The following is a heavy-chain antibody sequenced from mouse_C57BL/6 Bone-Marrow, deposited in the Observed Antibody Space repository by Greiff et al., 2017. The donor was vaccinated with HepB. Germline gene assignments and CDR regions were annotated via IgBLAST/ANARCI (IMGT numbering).Heavy chain of an antibody. CDR1: GYAFTNYL. D-gene: IGHD2-3*01. CDR3: ARRDDYWYFDV. V-gene: IGHV1-54*01. Sequence: VQLQQSGAELVRPGTSVKVSCKASGYAFTNYLIEWVKQRPGQGLEWIGVINPGSGGTNYNEKFKGKATLTADKSSSTAYMQLSSLTSEDSAVYFCARRDDYWYFDVWGTGTTVTVSS. J-gene: IGHJ1*03. CDR2: INPGSGGT.